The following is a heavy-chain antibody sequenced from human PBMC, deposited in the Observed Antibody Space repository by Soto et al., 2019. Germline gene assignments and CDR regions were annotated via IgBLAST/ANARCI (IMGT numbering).Heavy chain of an antibody. CDR3: ARDLSGRADV. Sequence: GGSLRLSCVASEFTFSSYWMHWVRQVPGKGLVWVSRLNEDGSFTSYADSVKGRFSIFRDNAKKTLYLQMNSLSAEDSAVYYCARDLSGRADVWGQGTTGTVS. J-gene: IGHJ6*02. V-gene: IGHV3-74*03. CDR1: EFTFSSYW. CDR2: LNEDGSFT. D-gene: IGHD3-10*01.